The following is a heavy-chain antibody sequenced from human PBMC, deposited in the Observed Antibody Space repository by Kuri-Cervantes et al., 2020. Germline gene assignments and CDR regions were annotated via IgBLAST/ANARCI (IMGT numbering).Heavy chain of an antibody. Sequence: SVKVSCKASGYTFTSYGISWVRQAPGQGLEWMGGIIPIFGTANYAQKFQGRVTITADESTSTAYMELSSLRSEDTAVYYCAREAGERVVVDTNNWFDPWGQGTLVTVSS. V-gene: IGHV1-69*13. D-gene: IGHD2-15*01. CDR1: GYTFTSYG. CDR3: AREAGERVVVDTNNWFDP. CDR2: IIPIFGTA. J-gene: IGHJ5*02.